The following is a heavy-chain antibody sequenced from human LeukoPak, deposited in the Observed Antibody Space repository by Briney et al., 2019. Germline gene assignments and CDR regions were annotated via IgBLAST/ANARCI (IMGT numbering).Heavy chain of an antibody. Sequence: SETLSLTCTVSGGSISSSSYFWGWIRQPPGKGLEWIGSIYYGGSTYYNPSLKSRVTISVDTSMNQFSLKLSFVTTADTAVYYCARALGYCSGGSCTRGYNWFDPWGQGTLVTVPS. J-gene: IGHJ5*02. V-gene: IGHV4-39*01. CDR1: GGSISSSSYF. CDR3: ARALGYCSGGSCTRGYNWFDP. CDR2: IYYGGST. D-gene: IGHD2-15*01.